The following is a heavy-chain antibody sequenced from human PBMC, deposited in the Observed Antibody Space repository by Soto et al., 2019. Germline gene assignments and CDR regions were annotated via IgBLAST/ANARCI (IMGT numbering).Heavy chain of an antibody. CDR2: IGPESGAT. Sequence: XSVKVSCKASVYTFTCHYIHWVRQAPEQGPEWMGEIGPESGATRYAQRFQGRVTMTRDMSITTVYLQMNSLRAEDTAVYYCARDWVGEDSHGGLDPWGQGTLVTVSS. V-gene: IGHV1-2*02. J-gene: IGHJ5*02. D-gene: IGHD1-26*01. CDR1: VYTFTCHY. CDR3: ARDWVGEDSHGGLDP.